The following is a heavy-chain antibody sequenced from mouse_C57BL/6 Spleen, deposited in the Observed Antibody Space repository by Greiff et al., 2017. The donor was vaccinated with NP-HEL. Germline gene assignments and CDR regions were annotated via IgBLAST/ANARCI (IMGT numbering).Heavy chain of an antibody. D-gene: IGHD1-1*01. J-gene: IGHJ4*01. V-gene: IGHV5-4*01. CDR3: ARDGSSYVGGAMDY. Sequence: EVMLVESGGGLVKPGGSLKLSCAASGFTFSSYAMSWVRQTPEKRLEWVATISDGGSYTYYPDNVKGRFTISRDNAKNNLYLQMSHLKSEDTAMYYCARDGSSYVGGAMDYWGQGTSVTVSS. CDR2: ISDGGSYT. CDR1: GFTFSSYA.